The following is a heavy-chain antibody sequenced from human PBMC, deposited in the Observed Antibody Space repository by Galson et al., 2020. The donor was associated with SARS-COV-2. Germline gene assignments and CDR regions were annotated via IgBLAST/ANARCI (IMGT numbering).Heavy chain of an antibody. CDR2: IWYDGSNK. Sequence: GESLKISCAASGFTFSSYGMHWVRQAPGKGLEWVAVIWYDGSNKYYADSVKGRFTISRDNSKNTLYLQMNSLRAEDTAVYYCAKDQGYYYDSSGYDYAALPTPLDYWGQGTLVTVSS. CDR1: GFTFSSYG. CDR3: AKDQGYYYDSSGYDYAALPTPLDY. J-gene: IGHJ4*02. D-gene: IGHD3-22*01. V-gene: IGHV3-33*06.